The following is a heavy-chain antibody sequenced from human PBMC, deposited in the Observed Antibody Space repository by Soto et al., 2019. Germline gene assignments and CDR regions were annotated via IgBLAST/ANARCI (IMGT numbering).Heavy chain of an antibody. Sequence: SETLSLTCTVSGGSISSGDYYWSWIRQPPGKGLEWIGYIYYSGSTNYNPSLKSRVTISVDTSKNQFSLKLSSVTAADTAVYYCARATGSSGWYGDYYYYGMDVWGQGTTVTVSS. D-gene: IGHD6-19*01. CDR2: IYYSGST. CDR1: GGSISSGDYY. CDR3: ARATGSSGWYGDYYYYGMDV. V-gene: IGHV4-61*08. J-gene: IGHJ6*02.